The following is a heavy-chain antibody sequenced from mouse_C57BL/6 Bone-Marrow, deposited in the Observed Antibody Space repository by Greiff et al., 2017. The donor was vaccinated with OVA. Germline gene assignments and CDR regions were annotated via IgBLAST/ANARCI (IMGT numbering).Heavy chain of an antibody. J-gene: IGHJ2*01. CDR3: ARWEDYDVDY. CDR1: GYAFSSSW. D-gene: IGHD2-4*01. CDR2: IYPGDGDT. Sequence: QVQLQQSGPELVKPGASVKISCKASGYAFSSSWMNWVKQRPGKGLEWIGRIYPGDGDTNYNGKFKGKATLTADKSSSTAYMQLSSLTSEDSAVYFCARWEDYDVDYWGQGTTLTVSS. V-gene: IGHV1-82*01.